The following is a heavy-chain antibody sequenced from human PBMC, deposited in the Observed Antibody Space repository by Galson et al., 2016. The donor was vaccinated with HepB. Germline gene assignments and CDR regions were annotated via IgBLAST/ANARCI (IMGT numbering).Heavy chain of an antibody. J-gene: IGHJ6*02. CDR2: IWYDGSKK. CDR3: ARDQFANTGYYYYGMDV. V-gene: IGHV3-33*01. CDR1: GFTLSNYG. D-gene: IGHD1-14*01. Sequence: SLRLSCAASGFTLSNYGMHWVRQAPGKGLEWVAVIWYDGSKKYYADSVKGRVTVSRDTSKNTLYLQMNSLRAEDTAVYYCARDQFANTGYYYYGMDVGGQGTTVTVSS.